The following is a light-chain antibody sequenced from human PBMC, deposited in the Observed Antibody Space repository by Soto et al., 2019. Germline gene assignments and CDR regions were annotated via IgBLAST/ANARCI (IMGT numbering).Light chain of an antibody. CDR3: QSYDSSLSGHWV. CDR1: SSNIGAGYD. J-gene: IGLJ3*02. V-gene: IGLV1-40*01. Sequence: QAVVTQPPSVSGAPGQRGTISCTWSSSNIGAGYDVHWYQQLPGTAPKLIIYGNSNRPSGVPDRFSGSKSGTSASLAITGLHAEDEADYYCQSYDSSLSGHWVFGGGTKATVL. CDR2: GNS.